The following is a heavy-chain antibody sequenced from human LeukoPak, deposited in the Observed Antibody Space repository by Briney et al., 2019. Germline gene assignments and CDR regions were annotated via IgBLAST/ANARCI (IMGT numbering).Heavy chain of an antibody. V-gene: IGHV3-30*02. CDR3: AKPTSLKDANYGLTVTNY. CDR2: IRYDGNIK. CDR1: GFNFSVYG. D-gene: IGHD3-10*01. J-gene: IGHJ4*02. Sequence: GGSLRLSCAASGFNFSVYGMHWVRQAPGKGLEWVTFIRYDGNIKYYADSVKGRFTISRDNSKNTLDLQMNSLRVEDTAVYYCAKPTSLKDANYGLTVTNYWGQGILVTVSS.